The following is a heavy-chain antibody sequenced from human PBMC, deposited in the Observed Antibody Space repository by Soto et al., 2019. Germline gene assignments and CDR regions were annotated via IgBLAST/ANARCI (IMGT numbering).Heavy chain of an antibody. V-gene: IGHV1-18*04. J-gene: IGHJ4*02. Sequence: QVELVQSGAEVKNPGASVTVSCKASGEFFTTYGISWVRQAPGQGLEWMGWISTYSTNTNYAPKFQGRLLLTADTSTTTAPMELRSLRPDVTAVYYCARWAGRVRDYGGPFDYWGQGSLVTVSP. CDR1: GEFFTTYG. D-gene: IGHD4-17*01. CDR3: ARWAGRVRDYGGPFDY. CDR2: ISTYSTNT.